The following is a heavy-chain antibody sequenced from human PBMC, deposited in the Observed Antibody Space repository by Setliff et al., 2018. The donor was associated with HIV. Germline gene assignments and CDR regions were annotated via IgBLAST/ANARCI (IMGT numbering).Heavy chain of an antibody. J-gene: IGHJ4*02. D-gene: IGHD6-13*01. CDR2: INHRGST. V-gene: IGHV4-34*01. Sequence: PSETLSLTCAVYGGSFSDYYWTWIRQSPGKGLEWMGEINHRGSTNYNPSPKSRVTVSVGTSKNQFPLKLGSVTAADTAVYYCARESPSSSWFYFDFWGQGTLVTVS. CDR3: ARESPSSSWFYFDF. CDR1: GGSFSDYY.